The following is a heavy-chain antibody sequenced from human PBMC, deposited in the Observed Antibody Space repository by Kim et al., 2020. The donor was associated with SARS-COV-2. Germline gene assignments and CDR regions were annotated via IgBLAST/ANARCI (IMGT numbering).Heavy chain of an antibody. V-gene: IGHV4-31*03. CDR3: AREIWDSSGYYYSRWFDP. D-gene: IGHD3-22*01. Sequence: SETLSLTCTVSGGSISSGGYYWSWIRQHPGKGLEWIGYIYYSGSTYYNPSLKSRVTISVDTSKNQFSLKLSSVTAADTAVYYCAREIWDSSGYYYSRWFDPWGQGTLVTVSS. CDR1: GGSISSGGYY. CDR2: IYYSGST. J-gene: IGHJ5*02.